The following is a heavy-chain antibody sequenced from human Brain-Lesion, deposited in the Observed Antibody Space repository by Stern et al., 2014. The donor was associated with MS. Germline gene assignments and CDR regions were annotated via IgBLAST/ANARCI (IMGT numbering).Heavy chain of an antibody. CDR3: ATLSPGAGGNYYRHFDY. CDR1: GYTLTELS. J-gene: IGHJ4*02. V-gene: IGHV1-24*01. CDR2: FDPEDGET. Sequence: QVQLVQSGAEVKKPGASVKVSCKVSGYTLTELSMHWVRQAPRRGLEWMGGFDPEDGETIYAQKFQGRVTMTEDTSTDTAYMELSSLRSEDTAVYYCATLSPGAGGNYYRHFDYWGQGTLVTVSS. D-gene: IGHD1-26*01.